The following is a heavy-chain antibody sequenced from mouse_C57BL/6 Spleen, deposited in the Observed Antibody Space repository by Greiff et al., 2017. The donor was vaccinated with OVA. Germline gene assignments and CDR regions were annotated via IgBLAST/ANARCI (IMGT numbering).Heavy chain of an antibody. CDR3: ARDYYGSSSRYGDY. J-gene: IGHJ2*01. Sequence: EVKVVESGGGLVKPGGSLKLSCAASGFTFSDYGMHWVRQAPEKGLEWVAYISSGSSTIYYADTVQGRFTISRDNATNTLFLQMTSLRSEDTAMDYCARDYYGSSSRYGDYWGQGTTLTVSS. CDR1: GFTFSDYG. CDR2: ISSGSSTI. V-gene: IGHV5-17*01. D-gene: IGHD1-1*01.